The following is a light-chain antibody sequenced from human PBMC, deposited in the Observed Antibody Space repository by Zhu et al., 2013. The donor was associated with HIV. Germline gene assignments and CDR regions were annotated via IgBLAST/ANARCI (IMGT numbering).Light chain of an antibody. Sequence: QSVLTQPPSVSGAPGQTITISCTGSNSNLGAGFDVHWYQHLPGRAPKLLIYANTDRPSGVPDRFSGSKSGYTASLTISGLQAEDEADYYCTSYSSSLSSAWLFGGGTKLTVL. CDR3: TSYSSSLSSAWL. J-gene: IGLJ3*02. V-gene: IGLV1-40*01. CDR2: ANT. CDR1: NSNLGAGFD.